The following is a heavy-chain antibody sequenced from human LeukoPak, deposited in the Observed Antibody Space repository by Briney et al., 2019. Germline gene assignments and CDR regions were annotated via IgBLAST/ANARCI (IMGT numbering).Heavy chain of an antibody. CDR1: GYIFTSYW. CDR3: ARQTAMGRSGDY. V-gene: IGHV5-51*01. Sequence: VESLKISCQASGYIFTSYWIGWVRQLPGKGLEWMGIIDPSDSETRYTPSFQGQVTISVDKSLTTADLQWNSLKASDTAMYYCARQTAMGRSGDYWGQGTLVTVSS. D-gene: IGHD5-18*01. CDR2: IDPSDSET. J-gene: IGHJ4*02.